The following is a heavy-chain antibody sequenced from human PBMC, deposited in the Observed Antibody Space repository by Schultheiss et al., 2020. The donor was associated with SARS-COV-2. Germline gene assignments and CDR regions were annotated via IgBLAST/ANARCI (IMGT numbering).Heavy chain of an antibody. CDR3: AREVVGAYFDY. D-gene: IGHD2-15*01. V-gene: IGHV4-30-2*05. Sequence: SETLSLTCAVSGGSISSGGYSWSWIRQPPGKGLEWIGYIYYSGSTYYNPSLKSRVTISVDTSKNQFSLKLSSVTAADTAVYYCAREVVGAYFDYWGQGTTVTVSS. CDR1: GGSISSGGYS. J-gene: IGHJ4*03. CDR2: IYYSGST.